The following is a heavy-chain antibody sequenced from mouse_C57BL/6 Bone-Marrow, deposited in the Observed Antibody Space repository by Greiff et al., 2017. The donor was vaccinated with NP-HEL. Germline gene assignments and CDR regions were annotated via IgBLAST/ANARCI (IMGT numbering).Heavy chain of an antibody. Sequence: SGAELVRPGASVKLSCTASGFNIKDDYMHWVKQRPEQGLEWIGWIDPENGDTEYASKFQGKATITADTSSNTAYLQLSSLTSEDTAVYYCTHGDYAFDYWGQGTTLTVSS. CDR1: GFNIKDDY. CDR3: THGDYAFDY. D-gene: IGHD2-4*01. V-gene: IGHV14-4*01. CDR2: IDPENGDT. J-gene: IGHJ2*01.